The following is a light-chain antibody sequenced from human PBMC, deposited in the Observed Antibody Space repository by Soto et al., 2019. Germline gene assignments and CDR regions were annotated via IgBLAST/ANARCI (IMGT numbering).Light chain of an antibody. Sequence: EIVLTQSPATLSLSPGERATLSCRASQTVSSYLAWYQQRPGQAPRLVMYDVSNRATGIPARFSGSGSGTDFTLTISGLEPEDFAVYYCQQRRNWPPVLTFGGGTKVEI. V-gene: IGKV3-11*01. J-gene: IGKJ4*01. CDR2: DVS. CDR3: QQRRNWPPVLT. CDR1: QTVSSY.